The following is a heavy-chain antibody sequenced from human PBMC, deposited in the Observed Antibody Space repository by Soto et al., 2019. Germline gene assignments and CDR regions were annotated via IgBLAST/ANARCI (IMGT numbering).Heavy chain of an antibody. CDR2: MNPNSGNT. V-gene: IGHV1-8*01. Sequence: ASVKVSCQASGYTFTSYDINWVRQATGQGLEWMGWMNPNSGNTGYAQKFQGRVTMTRNTSISTAYMELSSLRSEDTAVYYCAGGYCSGGSCSYWFDPWGQGTLVT. J-gene: IGHJ5*02. CDR1: GYTFTSYD. CDR3: AGGYCSGGSCSYWFDP. D-gene: IGHD2-15*01.